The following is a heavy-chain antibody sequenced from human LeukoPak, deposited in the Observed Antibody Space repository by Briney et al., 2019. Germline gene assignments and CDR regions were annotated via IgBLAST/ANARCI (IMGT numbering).Heavy chain of an antibody. Sequence: GGSLRLSCAASGITVSSYWMHWVRQVPGKGLAWVSRINSDGRSTFYADSVKGRFTISRDNVKNTLYLQMNNLRVEDTAVYYCARDSGDGSGIYQTFDFWGQGALVTVSS. CDR3: ARDSGDGSGIYQTFDF. D-gene: IGHD5-24*01. CDR1: GITVSSYW. CDR2: INSDGRST. V-gene: IGHV3-74*01. J-gene: IGHJ4*02.